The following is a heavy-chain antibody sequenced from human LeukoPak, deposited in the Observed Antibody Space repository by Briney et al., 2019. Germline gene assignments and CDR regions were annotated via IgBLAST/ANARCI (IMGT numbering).Heavy chain of an antibody. D-gene: IGHD6-13*01. V-gene: IGHV1-18*01. CDR2: IRSDNGKT. CDR1: NYTFTAYG. Sequence: ASVKVSCKTFNYTFTAYGINWVRQAPGQGLEWMGWIRSDNGKTNYAQKLQGRVTLTTDTTTSTAYMELRSLRSDDTAMYYCAREGIRIAAAGTIDYWGQGTLVTVSS. CDR3: AREGIRIAAAGTIDY. J-gene: IGHJ4*02.